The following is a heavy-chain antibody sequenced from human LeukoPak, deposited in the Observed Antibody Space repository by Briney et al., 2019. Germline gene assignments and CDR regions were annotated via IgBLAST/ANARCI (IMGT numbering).Heavy chain of an antibody. D-gene: IGHD3-10*02. Sequence: GASVKVSCKASGYTFTIYYMHWVRQAPGQGLEWMGWINPNSGGTNYAQKLQGRVTMTTDTSTSTAYMELRSLRSDDTAVYYCARCSGSYDYYYYMDVWGKGTTVTVSS. V-gene: IGHV1-2*02. CDR2: INPNSGGT. J-gene: IGHJ6*03. CDR1: GYTFTIYY. CDR3: ARCSGSYDYYYYMDV.